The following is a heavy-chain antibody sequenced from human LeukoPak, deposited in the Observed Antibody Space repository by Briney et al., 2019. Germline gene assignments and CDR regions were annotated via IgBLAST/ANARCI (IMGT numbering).Heavy chain of an antibody. J-gene: IGHJ4*02. Sequence: SETLSLTCAVSGGSINSFNWWSWARQPPGKGLEWIAEIYHSGSTHYNPSLKSRVTISVDKSKNQFSLKVSSVTAADTAVYYCARDGAVPGPEFDSWGRGTLVTVSS. CDR2: IYHSGST. CDR3: ARDGAVPGPEFDS. D-gene: IGHD6-19*01. CDR1: GGSINSFNW. V-gene: IGHV4-4*02.